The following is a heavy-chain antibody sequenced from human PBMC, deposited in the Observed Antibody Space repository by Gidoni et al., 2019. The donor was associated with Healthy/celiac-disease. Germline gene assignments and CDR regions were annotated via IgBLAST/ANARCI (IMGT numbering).Heavy chain of an antibody. V-gene: IGHV3-7*01. Sequence: VQLLQSGGGLVQPGGSLRLSCAASEFPFSNRWMSWVRQAPGKGREWVAHTNEDGRQRKYVDSVKGRFTISRDYAANSVHLQMDSLRVEETAVYYCARTSAAGRGLDYWGQGTLVTVSP. D-gene: IGHD6-13*01. J-gene: IGHJ4*02. CDR1: EFPFSNRW. CDR2: TNEDGRQR. CDR3: ARTSAAGRGLDY.